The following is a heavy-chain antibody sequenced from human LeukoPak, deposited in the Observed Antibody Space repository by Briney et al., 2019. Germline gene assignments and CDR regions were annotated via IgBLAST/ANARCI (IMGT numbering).Heavy chain of an antibody. V-gene: IGHV3-23*01. Sequence: GGSLRLSCAASGFTFSSYAMSWVRQAPGKGLEWVSAISGSGGSTYYADSVKGRFTISRDNSKNTLYLQMNSLRAEDTAVYYCAQGGLSSSWFDYWGQGTLVTVSS. CDR3: AQGGLSSSWFDY. CDR1: GFTFSSYA. CDR2: ISGSGGST. J-gene: IGHJ5*01. D-gene: IGHD6-13*01.